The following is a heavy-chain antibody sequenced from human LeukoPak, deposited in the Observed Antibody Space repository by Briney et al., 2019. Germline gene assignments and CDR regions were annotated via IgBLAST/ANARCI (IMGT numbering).Heavy chain of an antibody. CDR1: GFSVINNY. D-gene: IGHD3-10*01. V-gene: IGHV3-53*01. Sequence: PGGSLRLSCAASGFSVINNYVTWVRQAPGKGLEWVSVIYTGDRADYSDSVKGRFTVSRDNFKNTLYLQMNNLRAEDSAVYYCATDRVPHYGMHVWGQGTTVTVSS. CDR3: ATDRVPHYGMHV. J-gene: IGHJ6*02. CDR2: IYTGDRA.